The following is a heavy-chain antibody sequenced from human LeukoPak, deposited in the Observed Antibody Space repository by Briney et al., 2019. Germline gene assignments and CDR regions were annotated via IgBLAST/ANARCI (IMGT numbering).Heavy chain of an antibody. Sequence: SETLSLTCTVSGGSISSYYWSWIRQPPGKGLEWIGEINHSGSTNYNPSLKSRVTISVDTSKNQFSLKLSSVTAADTAVYYCARARITMIVVVPNYFDYWGQGTLVTVSS. CDR3: ARARITMIVVVPNYFDY. J-gene: IGHJ4*02. CDR1: GGSISSYY. CDR2: INHSGST. D-gene: IGHD3-22*01. V-gene: IGHV4-34*01.